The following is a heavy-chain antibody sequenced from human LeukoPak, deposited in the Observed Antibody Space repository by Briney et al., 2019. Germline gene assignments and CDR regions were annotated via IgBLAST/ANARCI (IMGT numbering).Heavy chain of an antibody. CDR2: INPNSGGT. CDR3: ARVPAYYGDYARSFDY. V-gene: IGHV1-2*02. J-gene: IGHJ4*02. Sequence: ASVKVSCKASGYTFTGYYMHWVRQAPGQGLEWMGWINPNSGGTSYAQKFQGRVTMTRDTSTSTVYIELSSLRSEDTAVYYCARVPAYYGDYARSFDYWGQGTLVTVSS. CDR1: GYTFTGYY. D-gene: IGHD4-17*01.